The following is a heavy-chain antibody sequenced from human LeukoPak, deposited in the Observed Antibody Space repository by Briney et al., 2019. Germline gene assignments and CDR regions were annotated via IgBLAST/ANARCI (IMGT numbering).Heavy chain of an antibody. V-gene: IGHV3-66*01. CDR1: GFTVSSNY. CDR2: IYSGGST. J-gene: IGHJ4*02. Sequence: GGSLRLSCAASGFTVSSNYMSWVRQAPGKGLEWVSVIYSGGSTYYADSVKGRFTISRDNSKNTLYLQMNSLRAEDTAVYYCVRARRGSYYFDYWGQGTLVTVSS. D-gene: IGHD1-26*01. CDR3: VRARRGSYYFDY.